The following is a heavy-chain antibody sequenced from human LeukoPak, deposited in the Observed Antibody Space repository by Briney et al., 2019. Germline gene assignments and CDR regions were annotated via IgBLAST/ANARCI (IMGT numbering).Heavy chain of an antibody. D-gene: IGHD3-3*01. J-gene: IGHJ4*02. CDR1: GYTFTSYY. CDR2: INPSGGST. CDR3: ARGTANFWSGYSSHFDY. Sequence: ASVTVSCKASGYTFTSYYMHWVRQAPGQGLEWMGIINPSGGSTSYAQKFQGRVTMTRDTSTSTVYMEVSSLRSEDTAVYYCARGTANFWSGYSSHFDYWGQGTLVTASS. V-gene: IGHV1-46*01.